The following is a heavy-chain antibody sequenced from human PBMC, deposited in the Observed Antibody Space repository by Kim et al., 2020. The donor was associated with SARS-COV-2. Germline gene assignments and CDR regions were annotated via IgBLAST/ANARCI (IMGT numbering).Heavy chain of an antibody. CDR2: IYYSGST. CDR3: ARGPPMYYYDSSGYCDY. Sequence: SETLSLTCTVSGGSISSGGYYWSWIRQHPGKGLEWIGYIYYSGSTYYNPSLKSRVTISVDTSKNQFSLKLSSVTAADTAVYYCARGPPMYYYDSSGYCDYWGQGTLVTVSS. J-gene: IGHJ4*02. D-gene: IGHD3-22*01. V-gene: IGHV4-31*03. CDR1: GGSISSGGYY.